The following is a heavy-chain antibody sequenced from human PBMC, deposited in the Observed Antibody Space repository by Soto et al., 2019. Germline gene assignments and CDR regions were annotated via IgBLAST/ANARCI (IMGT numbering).Heavy chain of an antibody. D-gene: IGHD2-2*01. Sequence: SETLSLTCTVPGGSISSYYWSWIRQPPGKGLEWIGYIYYSGSTNYNPSLKSRVTISVDTSKNQFSLKLSSVTAADTAVYYCARAPIVVVPAAIVSHYYYGMDVWGQGTAVTVSS. CDR3: ARAPIVVVPAAIVSHYYYGMDV. V-gene: IGHV4-59*01. J-gene: IGHJ6*02. CDR2: IYYSGST. CDR1: GGSISSYY.